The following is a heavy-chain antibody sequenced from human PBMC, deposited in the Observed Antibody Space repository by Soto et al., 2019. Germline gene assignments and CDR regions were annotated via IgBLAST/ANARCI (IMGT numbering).Heavy chain of an antibody. D-gene: IGHD3-22*01. CDR3: ARTYDSNGYANEFDS. CDR2: IYDNGIT. Sequence: QVVLQESGPGLVKPSETLSLTCSVSGRSITSYYWSWVRQPPGKGLEWIGYIYDNGITSQNPSLKRRVTMSADTSQNQFSLNVTSVTGADTAVYYCARTYDSNGYANEFDSWGQGILVTVTS. CDR1: GRSITSYY. J-gene: IGHJ4*02. V-gene: IGHV4-59*12.